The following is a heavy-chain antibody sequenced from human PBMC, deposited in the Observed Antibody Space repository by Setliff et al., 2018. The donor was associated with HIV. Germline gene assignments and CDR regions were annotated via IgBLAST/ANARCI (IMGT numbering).Heavy chain of an antibody. D-gene: IGHD3-16*01. CDR2: IYYSGST. CDR1: GGSISSYY. V-gene: IGHV4-59*12. Sequence: SETLSLTCTVSGGSISSYYWSWIRQPPGKGLEWIGYIYYSGSTHYSPSLKSRVSISVDTSKTQFSLKLSSVTAADTAVYYCARDVPWGDYYYYMDVWGKGTTVTVSS. CDR3: ARDVPWGDYYYYMDV. J-gene: IGHJ6*03.